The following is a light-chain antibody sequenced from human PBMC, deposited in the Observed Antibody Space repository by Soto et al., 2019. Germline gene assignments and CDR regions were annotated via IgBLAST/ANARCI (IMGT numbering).Light chain of an antibody. CDR3: QQYNNWGLS. Sequence: IVMTQSPATLSVSPGEEDTLSCRASENVGTNLAWYQQKPGQAPRLLIYGSSTRATGIPATFSGSGSGTEFTLTISSLQSEESAIYYCQQYNNWGLSFGGGTKV. V-gene: IGKV3D-15*01. CDR2: GSS. CDR1: ENVGTN. J-gene: IGKJ4*01.